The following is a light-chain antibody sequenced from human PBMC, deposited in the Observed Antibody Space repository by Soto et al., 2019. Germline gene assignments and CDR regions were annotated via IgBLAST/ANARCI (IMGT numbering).Light chain of an antibody. CDR1: QDIRNY. V-gene: IGKV1-33*01. J-gene: IGKJ4*01. Sequence: DIQMTQSPSSLSASVGDRVTITCQASQDIRNYLNWYQQKPGKAPKLLIYEASNLEIGVPSRFSGSGSGRTFTFSISSLQPEDTATYYCQQCDDFITFGGGTRIEIK. CDR2: EAS. CDR3: QQCDDFIT.